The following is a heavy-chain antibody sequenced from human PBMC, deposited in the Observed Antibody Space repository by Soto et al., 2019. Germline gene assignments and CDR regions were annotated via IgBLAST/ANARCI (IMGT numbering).Heavy chain of an antibody. V-gene: IGHV1-8*01. CDR2: MNPNSGNT. D-gene: IGHD6-6*01. CDR1: GYAFTSYD. CDR3: ASYYTQIAAPPYYYYGMDV. Sequence: GASVKVSCKASGYAFTSYDINWVRQATGQGLEWMGWMNPNSGNTGYAQKFQGRVTMTRNTSISTAYMELSSLRSEDTAVYYCASYYTQIAAPPYYYYGMDVWAQGTTVTVSS. J-gene: IGHJ6*02.